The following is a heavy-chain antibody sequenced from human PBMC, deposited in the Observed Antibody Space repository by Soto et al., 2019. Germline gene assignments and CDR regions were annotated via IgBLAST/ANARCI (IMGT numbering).Heavy chain of an antibody. CDR2: IYPGDSDT. D-gene: IGHD3-22*01. CDR3: ARREGSYYDNVAFDI. CDR1: GYSFTSYW. J-gene: IGHJ3*02. V-gene: IGHV5-51*01. Sequence: RGSLKISCKGSGYSFTSYWIGWGRQMPGKGLEWLGIIYPGDSDTRYSPSFKGQVTISADKSISTAYLQWSSLKASDTAMYYCARREGSYYDNVAFDIWGQGTMVTVSS.